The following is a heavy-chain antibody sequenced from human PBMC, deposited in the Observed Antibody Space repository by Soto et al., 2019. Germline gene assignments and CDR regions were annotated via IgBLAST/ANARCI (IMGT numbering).Heavy chain of an antibody. CDR3: ARDPPGYSYDSKIAFDY. J-gene: IGHJ4*02. CDR2: ISSSGSTI. Sequence: PGGSLRLSCAASGFTFSSYEMNWVRQAPGKGLEWVSYISSSGSTIYYADSVKGRFTISRDNAKNSLYLQMSSLRAEDTAVYYCARDPPGYSYDSKIAFDYWGQGTLVTVSS. CDR1: GFTFSSYE. D-gene: IGHD3-22*01. V-gene: IGHV3-48*03.